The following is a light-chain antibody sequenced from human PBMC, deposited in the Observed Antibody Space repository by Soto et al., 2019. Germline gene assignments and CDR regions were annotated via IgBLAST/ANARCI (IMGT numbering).Light chain of an antibody. Sequence: EIVLTQSPATLSLSPGERATLSCRASQSVSSYLAWYQQKPGQAPRLLIYDASNRATGIPARFSGSGSGTDFPLTISSLEPEDFAVYYCQQRSNWFITFGQGTRLEIK. CDR2: DAS. CDR3: QQRSNWFIT. CDR1: QSVSSY. J-gene: IGKJ5*01. V-gene: IGKV3-11*01.